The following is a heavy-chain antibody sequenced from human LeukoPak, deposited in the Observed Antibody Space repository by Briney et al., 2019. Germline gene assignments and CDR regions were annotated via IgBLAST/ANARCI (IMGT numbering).Heavy chain of an antibody. V-gene: IGHV3-30*18. J-gene: IGHJ5*01. Sequence: GRSLRLSCAASGFTFSTYGMHWVGQAPGKGLEWVAVIAYDGSSQFYADSVKGRFVISRDNSKNILFLQMNSLRGEDAAVYYCVKEGTPRSRTWYDSWGQGTLVTVSS. CDR3: VKEGTPRSRTWYDS. CDR2: IAYDGSSQ. CDR1: GFTFSTYG. D-gene: IGHD2-15*01.